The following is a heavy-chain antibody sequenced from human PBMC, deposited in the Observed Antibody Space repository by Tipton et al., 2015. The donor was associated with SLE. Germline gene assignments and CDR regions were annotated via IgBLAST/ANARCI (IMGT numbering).Heavy chain of an antibody. J-gene: IGHJ3*02. Sequence: TLSLTCTVSGGSISSSSYYWDWIRQPPGKGLEWIGSIYYSGSTYYNPSLKSRVTISVDTSKNQFSLKLSSVTAADTAVYYCASYGGSSWGDAFDIWGQGTMVTVSS. CDR2: IYYSGST. D-gene: IGHD6-13*01. CDR3: ASYGGSSWGDAFDI. V-gene: IGHV4-39*07. CDR1: GGSISSSSYY.